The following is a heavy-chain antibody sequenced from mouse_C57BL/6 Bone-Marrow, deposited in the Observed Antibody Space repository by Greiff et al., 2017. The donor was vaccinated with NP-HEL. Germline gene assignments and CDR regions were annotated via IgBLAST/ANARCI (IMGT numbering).Heavy chain of an antibody. CDR2: IDPETGGT. V-gene: IGHV1-15*01. Sequence: VQLQQSGAELVRPGASVTLSCKASGYTFTDYEMHWVKQTPVHGLEWIGAIDPETGGTAYNQKFKGKAILTADKSSSTAYMELRSLTSEDSAVYYCTRLAWYPAWFAYWGQGTLVTVSA. J-gene: IGHJ3*01. CDR1: GYTFTDYE. CDR3: TRLAWYPAWFAY. D-gene: IGHD2-1*01.